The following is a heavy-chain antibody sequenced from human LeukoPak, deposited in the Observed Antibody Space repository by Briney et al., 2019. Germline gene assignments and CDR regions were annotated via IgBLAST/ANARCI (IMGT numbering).Heavy chain of an antibody. CDR2: IIPIFGTA. J-gene: IGHJ4*02. CDR1: GGTFSSYA. D-gene: IGHD4-17*01. CDR3: ARGRPYGDYSYYFDY. Sequence: GASVKVSFKASGGTFSSYAISWVRQAPGQELEWMGGIIPIFGTANYAQKFQGRVTITTDESTSTAYMELSSLRSEDTAVYYCARGRPYGDYSYYFDYWGQGTLVTVSS. V-gene: IGHV1-69*05.